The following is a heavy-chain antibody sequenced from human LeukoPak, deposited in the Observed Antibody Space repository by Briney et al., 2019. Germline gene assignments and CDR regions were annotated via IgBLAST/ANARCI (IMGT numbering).Heavy chain of an antibody. CDR3: ARDASRYSYGLQFDY. J-gene: IGHJ4*02. V-gene: IGHV3-30-3*01. Sequence: GKSLRLSCAASGFAFSSYAMHWVRQAPGKGLEWVAVISSDGSNKYYADSVKGRFTVSRDNSKNTLYLQMNSLRAEDTAVYYCARDASRYSYGLQFDYWGQGTLVTVSS. D-gene: IGHD5-18*01. CDR1: GFAFSSYA. CDR2: ISSDGSNK.